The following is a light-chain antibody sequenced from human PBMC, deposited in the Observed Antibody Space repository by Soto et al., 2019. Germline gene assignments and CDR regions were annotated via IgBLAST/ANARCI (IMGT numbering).Light chain of an antibody. CDR3: QQYGSSPLT. CDR1: QSVSSSY. Sequence: EIVLTQSPGTLSLSPGERATLSCRASQSVSSSYLAWYQQKPGQAPRLLIYGASSRDTGIPDRFSGSGSGTDFTLTISRLEPEDFAVYYCQQYGSSPLTVGPGTKVDIK. V-gene: IGKV3-20*01. J-gene: IGKJ3*01. CDR2: GAS.